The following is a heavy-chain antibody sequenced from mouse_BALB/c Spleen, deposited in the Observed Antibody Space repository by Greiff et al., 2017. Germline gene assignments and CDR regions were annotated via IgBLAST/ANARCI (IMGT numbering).Heavy chain of an antibody. J-gene: IGHJ3*01. CDR3: VRDLTGAWFAY. D-gene: IGHD4-1*01. CDR1: GFTFNTNA. CDR2: IRSKSNNYAT. Sequence: GGGLVQPKGSLKLSCAASGFTFNTNAMNWVRQAPGKGLEWVARIRSKSNNYATYYADSVKDRFTISRDDSQSMLYLQMNNLKTEDTAMYYCVRDLTGAWFAYWGQGTLVTVSA. V-gene: IGHV10S3*01.